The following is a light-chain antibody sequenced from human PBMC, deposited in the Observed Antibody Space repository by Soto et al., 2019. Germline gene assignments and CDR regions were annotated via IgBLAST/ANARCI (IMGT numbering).Light chain of an antibody. V-gene: IGKV3-20*01. CDR3: QQYGNSPPYT. J-gene: IGKJ2*01. CDR1: QTTSDSY. Sequence: EIVLTQSPGTLSLSPGERATLSCRASQTTSDSYLGWYQQKPGQAPRLLIYDTSNRATGIPDRFSGSGSGTHFTLTISRLEPEDFAVYYCQQYGNSPPYTFGQGTTLEI. CDR2: DTS.